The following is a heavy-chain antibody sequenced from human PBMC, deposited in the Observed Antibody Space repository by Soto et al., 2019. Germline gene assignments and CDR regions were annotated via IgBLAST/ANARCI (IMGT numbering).Heavy chain of an antibody. CDR2: IYYSGST. J-gene: IGHJ6*02. D-gene: IGHD3-10*01. V-gene: IGHV4-39*01. CDR3: ARHSGAAPYYYYGMDV. Sequence: SETLSLTCTVSCGSISSSSYYWGWIRQPPGKGLEWIGSIYYSGSTYYNPSLKSRVTISVDTSKNQFSLKLSSVTAADTAVYYCARHSGAAPYYYYGMDVWGQGTTVTVSS. CDR1: CGSISSSSYY.